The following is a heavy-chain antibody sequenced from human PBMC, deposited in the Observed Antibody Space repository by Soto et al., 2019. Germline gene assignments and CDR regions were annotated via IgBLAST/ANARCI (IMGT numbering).Heavy chain of an antibody. CDR3: ARGPGGFGDFSLDY. V-gene: IGHV4-4*07. J-gene: IGHJ4*02. D-gene: IGHD3-10*01. CDR2: IYSGGST. CDR1: GGSISQYY. Sequence: QLQLQESGPGLVKPSETLSLSCGVSGGSISQYYWSWIRQPAGKGLEWIGRIYSGGSTNSNPSLESRVTRSVDTSKNKFSLKLSSVTAADTAVYYCARGPGGFGDFSLDYWGQGTLVTVSS.